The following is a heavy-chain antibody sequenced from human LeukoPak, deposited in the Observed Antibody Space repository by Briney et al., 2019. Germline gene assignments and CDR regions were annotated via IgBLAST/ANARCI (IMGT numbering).Heavy chain of an antibody. J-gene: IGHJ4*02. CDR1: GGSISSYY. Sequence: PSETLSLTCTVSGGSISSYYWSWIRQPPGKGLEWIGYIYYSGSTNYNPSLKSRVTISVDTSKNQFSLKLSSVTAADTAVYYCARMGLILPAEFDCWGQGTLVTVSS. D-gene: IGHD2-2*01. CDR2: IYYSGST. CDR3: ARMGLILPAEFDC. V-gene: IGHV4-59*01.